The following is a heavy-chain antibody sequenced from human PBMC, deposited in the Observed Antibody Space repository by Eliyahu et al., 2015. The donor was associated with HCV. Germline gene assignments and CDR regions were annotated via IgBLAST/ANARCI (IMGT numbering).Heavy chain of an antibody. D-gene: IGHD1-1*01. J-gene: IGHJ6*02. CDR1: GGSISSSSYX. Sequence: QLQLQESGPGLVKPSXTLSLTCXVSGGSISSSSYXXGWIRQPPGKGLEWIGSIYYSGSTYYNPSLKSRVTISVDTSKNQFSLKLSSVTAADTAVYYCARVPIPPYTFVFRYYYYYGMDVWGQGTTVTVSS. CDR2: IYYSGST. CDR3: ARVPIPPYTFVFRYYYYYGMDV. V-gene: IGHV4-39*01.